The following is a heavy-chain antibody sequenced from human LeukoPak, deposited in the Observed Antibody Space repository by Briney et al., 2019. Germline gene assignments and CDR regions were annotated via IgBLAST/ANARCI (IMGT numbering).Heavy chain of an antibody. CDR1: GSSISSYY. D-gene: IGHD6-13*01. V-gene: IGHV4-4*07. J-gene: IGHJ6*03. CDR3: ARVEGIAAIGQGYYYYYMDV. CDR2: IYTSGST. Sequence: SETLSLTCTVSGSSISSYYWSWIRQPAGKGLEWIGRIYTSGSTNYNPSLKSRVTMSVDTSKNQFSLKLSSVTAADTAVYYCARVEGIAAIGQGYYYYYMDVWGKGTTVTVSS.